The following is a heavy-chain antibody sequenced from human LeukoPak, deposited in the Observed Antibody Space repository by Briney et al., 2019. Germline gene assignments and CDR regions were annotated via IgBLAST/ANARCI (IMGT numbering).Heavy chain of an antibody. CDR3: ARVEIYYDSSGYYGNYYFDY. Sequence: SETLSLTCTVSGGSISSGGYYWRWIRQHPGKGLEWIGYIYYSGSTYYNPSLKSRVTISVDTSKNQFSLKLSSVTAADTAVYYCARVEIYYDSSGYYGNYYFDYWGQGTLVTVSS. CDR2: IYYSGST. CDR1: GGSISSGGYY. D-gene: IGHD3-22*01. V-gene: IGHV4-31*03. J-gene: IGHJ4*02.